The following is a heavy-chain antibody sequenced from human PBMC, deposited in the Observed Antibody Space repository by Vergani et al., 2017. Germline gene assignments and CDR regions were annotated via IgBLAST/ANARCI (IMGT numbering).Heavy chain of an antibody. CDR1: GGPINSHNYY. V-gene: IGHV4-61*02. CDR2: IHTSGST. J-gene: IGHJ4*02. Sequence: QVQLLESGPGLVKPSQTLSLTCTVSGGPINSHNYYWSWIRPPAGKGLEWIGRIHTSGSTNYNPSLKSRVTMSEDTSKNQFSLNLTPVTAADTAVYFCARGTPFGMFDSWGRGILVSVSS. CDR3: ARGTPFGMFDS. D-gene: IGHD3-3*01.